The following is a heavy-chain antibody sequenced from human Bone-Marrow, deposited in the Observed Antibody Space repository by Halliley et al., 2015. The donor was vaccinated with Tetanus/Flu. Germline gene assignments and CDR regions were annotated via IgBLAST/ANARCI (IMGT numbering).Heavy chain of an antibody. Sequence: GWISPHSGDTKYAQKFQGSVTMTRDTSISTAFMELSRLTSDDTAVYYCAREYCGSTTCPDTFDIWGQGTKVTVSS. CDR2: ISPHSGDT. V-gene: IGHV1-2*04. D-gene: IGHD2-2*01. CDR3: AREYCGSTTCPDTFDI. J-gene: IGHJ3*02.